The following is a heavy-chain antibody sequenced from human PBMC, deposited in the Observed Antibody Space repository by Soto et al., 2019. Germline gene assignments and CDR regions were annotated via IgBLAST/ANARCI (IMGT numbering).Heavy chain of an antibody. Sequence: QVQLVQSGAEVRKPGSSVKVSCQSFGGSFSSYAFSWVRQAPGQGLEWMGGLIVILGTTNYAQKFKGRVTFTAEESESTAYMEVSSLESEDTAIYYCASGYYDSSGYSIDYWGQGTQVTVSS. CDR3: ASGYYDSSGYSIDY. J-gene: IGHJ4*02. CDR1: GGSFSSYA. V-gene: IGHV1-69*01. CDR2: LIVILGTT. D-gene: IGHD3-22*01.